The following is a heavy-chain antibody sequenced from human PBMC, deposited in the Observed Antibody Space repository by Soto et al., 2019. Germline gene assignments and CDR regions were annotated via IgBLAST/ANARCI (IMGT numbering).Heavy chain of an antibody. V-gene: IGHV1-69*01. CDR1: GGIFTRYD. D-gene: IGHD3-10*02. CDR2: IIPIFGTA. CDR3: SINEGRDVSTYDY. J-gene: IGHJ4*02. Sequence: QVQLVQSGAEVKTPGSSVKVWCKASGGIFTRYDIRWVRQAPGQGLEWMGAIIPIFGTANYAQKFQGRVTITADATTSTAYMELSSLRSEDTAVYYCSINEGRDVSTYDYWGQGTLVTVSS.